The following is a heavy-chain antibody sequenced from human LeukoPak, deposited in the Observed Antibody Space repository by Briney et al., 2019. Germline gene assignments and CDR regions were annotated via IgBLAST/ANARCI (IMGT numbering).Heavy chain of an antibody. CDR3: VRDFAYKRFDY. CDR2: MNVEGSEK. V-gene: IGHV3-7*03. J-gene: IGHJ4*02. CDR1: GLSFNTSW. Sequence: PGGSLRPSCVGSGLSFNTSWMNWVRQAPGKGLEWVASMNVEGSEKYYVDSMEGRFAISRDDAENTLYLDMSGLTAEDTAIYYCVRDFAYKRFDYWGQGTLVTVSS. D-gene: IGHD1-14*01.